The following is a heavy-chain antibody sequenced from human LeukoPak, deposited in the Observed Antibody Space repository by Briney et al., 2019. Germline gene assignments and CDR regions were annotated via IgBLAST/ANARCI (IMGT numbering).Heavy chain of an antibody. CDR1: GFTSRRYD. CDR3: ARAAAETGAFRDNWFDP. CDR2: IAYDGNNK. D-gene: IGHD6-19*01. J-gene: IGHJ5*02. Sequence: GGSLRLSCVASGFTSRRYDVHWVRQAPGKGLEWVAVIAYDGNNKIYADSVKGRFTISRDNSKNTLYLQMNSLRAEDTAVYYCARAAAETGAFRDNWFDPWGQGTLVTVSS. V-gene: IGHV3-30-3*01.